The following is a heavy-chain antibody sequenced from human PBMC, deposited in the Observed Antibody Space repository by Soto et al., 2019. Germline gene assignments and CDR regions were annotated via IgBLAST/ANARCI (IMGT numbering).Heavy chain of an antibody. Sequence: QVQLVESGGGVVQPGRSLRVSCAASGFTFSSYGMNWVRQAPGKGLEWVAIISYDGSDKYYADSVKGRFTISRDNSKNTLYLQMNSLRGEDTAVYYCAKNPEAYAWGLEGYCDYWGQGTLGTVSS. CDR2: ISYDGSDK. V-gene: IGHV3-30*18. CDR3: AKNPEAYAWGLEGYCDY. D-gene: IGHD3-16*01. CDR1: GFTFSSYG. J-gene: IGHJ4*02.